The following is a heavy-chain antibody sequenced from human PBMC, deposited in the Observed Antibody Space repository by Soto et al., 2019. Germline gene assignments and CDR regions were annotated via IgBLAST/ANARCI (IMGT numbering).Heavy chain of an antibody. J-gene: IGHJ6*02. CDR2: ISGSGGST. CDR3: AKRSRIVVVPAAEKKHSYYYYGMDV. Sequence: EVQLLESGGGLVQPGGSLRLSCAASGFTFSSYAMRWVRQAPGKGLEWVSVISGSGGSTYYADSVKGRFTIFRDNSKSTLYLQMNSLRAEDTAVYYCAKRSRIVVVPAAEKKHSYYYYGMDVWGQGTTVTVSS. D-gene: IGHD2-2*01. CDR1: GFTFSSYA. V-gene: IGHV3-23*01.